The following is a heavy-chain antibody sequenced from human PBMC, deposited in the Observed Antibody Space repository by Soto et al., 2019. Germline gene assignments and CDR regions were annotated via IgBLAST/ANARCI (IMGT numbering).Heavy chain of an antibody. CDR2: IYYSGST. D-gene: IGHD6-25*01. CDR1: GVSIISSSYY. J-gene: IGHJ4*02. CDR3: ASGRRLPPLAADY. Sequence: SETLSLTCTVSGVSIISSSYYWVLIRQPPGKGLEWIGSIYYSGSTYYNPSLKSRVTISVDTSKNQFSLKLSSVTAADTAVYYCASGRRLPPLAADYPGPAPLLTLSS. V-gene: IGHV4-39*01.